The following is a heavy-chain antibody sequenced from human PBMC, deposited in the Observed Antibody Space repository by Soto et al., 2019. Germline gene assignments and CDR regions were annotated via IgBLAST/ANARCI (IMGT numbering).Heavy chain of an antibody. CDR3: ARGYSPPAYCSGGSCYSGWFDP. Sequence: ASVKVSCKASGYTFTGYYMHWVRQAPGQGLEWMGWINPNSGGTNYAQKFQGWVTMTRDTSISTAYMELSRLRSDDTAVYYCARGYSPPAYCSGGSCYSGWFDPWGQGTLVTVSS. CDR2: INPNSGGT. CDR1: GYTFTGYY. D-gene: IGHD2-15*01. J-gene: IGHJ5*02. V-gene: IGHV1-2*04.